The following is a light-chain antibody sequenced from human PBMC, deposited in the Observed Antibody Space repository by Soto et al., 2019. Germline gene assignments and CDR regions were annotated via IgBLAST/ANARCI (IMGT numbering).Light chain of an antibody. Sequence: QSALTQPASMYGSPRQSITISCTGTSGDFGFYDFVSWYQQHPGKVPKLIINGVTKRPSGVSHRFSGSKSGNTASLTISGLQVEDEADYSCASYTGSSTYLFGGWTKVTV. CDR1: SGDFGFYDF. CDR2: GVT. V-gene: IGLV2-14*03. CDR3: ASYTGSSTYL. J-gene: IGLJ3*02.